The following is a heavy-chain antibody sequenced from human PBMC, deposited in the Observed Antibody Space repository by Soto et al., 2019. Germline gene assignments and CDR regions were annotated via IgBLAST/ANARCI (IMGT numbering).Heavy chain of an antibody. V-gene: IGHV1-18*01. Sequence: ASVKASCKASGFTFTWYGITWVRQAPGQGLEWMGWISAYNGHTEYAQKLQGRVTMTTDTSASTAYMELSSLRSEDTAVYYCARGSLMTTGSYWGQGTLVTVSS. D-gene: IGHD4-4*01. CDR1: GFTFTWYG. J-gene: IGHJ4*02. CDR3: ARGSLMTTGSY. CDR2: ISAYNGHT.